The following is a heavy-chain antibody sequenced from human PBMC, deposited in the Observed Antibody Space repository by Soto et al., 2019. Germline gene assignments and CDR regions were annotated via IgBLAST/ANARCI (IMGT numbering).Heavy chain of an antibody. CDR3: AHLGIVVVPAAESTDYYYGMDV. D-gene: IGHD2-2*01. J-gene: IGHJ6*02. CDR2: IIPIFGTA. Sequence: QVQLVQSGAEVKKPGSSVKVSCKASGGTFSSYAISWVRQAPGQGLEWMGGIIPIFGTANYEQKFQGIVTITADESTSTAYMERSSLISEDTAVYYCAHLGIVVVPAAESTDYYYGMDVWGPVTKVTVAS. CDR1: GGTFSSYA. V-gene: IGHV1-69*01.